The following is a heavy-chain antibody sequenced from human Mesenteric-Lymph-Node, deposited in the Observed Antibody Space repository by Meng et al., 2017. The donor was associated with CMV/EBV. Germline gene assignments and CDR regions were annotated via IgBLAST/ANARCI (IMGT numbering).Heavy chain of an antibody. V-gene: IGHV3-21*01. CDR1: GFTFSSYS. Sequence: GGSLRLSCAASGFTFSSYSMNWVRQAPGKGLEWVSSISSSSSYIYYADSVKGRFTISRDNAKNSLYLQMNSLRAEDTAVYYCAKDRVEEDYYHYYGMDVWGQGTTVTVSS. CDR2: ISSSSSYI. D-gene: IGHD1-1*01. J-gene: IGHJ6*02. CDR3: AKDRVEEDYYHYYGMDV.